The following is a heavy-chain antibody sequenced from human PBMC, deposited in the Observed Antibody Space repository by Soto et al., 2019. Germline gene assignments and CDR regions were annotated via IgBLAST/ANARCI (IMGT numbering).Heavy chain of an antibody. Sequence: PAGSLRLACASSGVTFSSYGMDWVRKTPGKGLEWVAVISYDGSNKYYADSVKGRFTISRDNSKNTLYLQMNSLRAEDTAVYYCAKDADPQVHFDWLPRPPFDWGQGTLVTVSS. D-gene: IGHD3-9*01. V-gene: IGHV3-30*18. CDR2: ISYDGSNK. CDR1: GVTFSSYG. J-gene: IGHJ4*02. CDR3: AKDADPQVHFDWLPRPPFD.